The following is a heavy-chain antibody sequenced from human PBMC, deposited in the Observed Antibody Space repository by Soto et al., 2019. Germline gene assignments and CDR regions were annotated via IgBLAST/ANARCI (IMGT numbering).Heavy chain of an antibody. CDR3: ASGVDNGVDV. J-gene: IGHJ6*02. D-gene: IGHD2-8*01. CDR2: MSPNSGAT. Sequence: QVQLVQSGAEVTKPGASVKVSCKASGYTFTSYDINWVRQATGQGLEWMGWMSPNSGATGYAQKFQGRVTMTRDTSISTVYMELSNLRSEDTAIYYWASGVDNGVDVWGQGSTVTVSS. V-gene: IGHV1-8*01. CDR1: GYTFTSYD.